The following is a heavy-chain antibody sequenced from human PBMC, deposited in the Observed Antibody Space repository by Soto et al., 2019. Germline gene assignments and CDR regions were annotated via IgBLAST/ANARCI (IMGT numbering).Heavy chain of an antibody. CDR3: VGLGSYWSFDY. D-gene: IGHD1-26*01. Sequence: QVQLVQSGAEVKKPGASVKVSCEASGHTFSNYAIHWVRQAPGQGLECMGWINADTGNVKYSQKFRDRITFTRDASGSTAYMEPSSLRSGDTAVYYCVGLGSYWSFDYWGQGTPVTVSS. J-gene: IGHJ4*02. CDR1: GHTFSNYA. CDR2: INADTGNV. V-gene: IGHV1-3*01.